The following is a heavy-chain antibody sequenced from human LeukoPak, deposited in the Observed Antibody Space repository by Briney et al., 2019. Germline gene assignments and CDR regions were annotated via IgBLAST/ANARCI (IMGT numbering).Heavy chain of an antibody. J-gene: IGHJ3*02. CDR2: ISVHNGNT. CDR1: GYTFTGYA. CDR3: ARGGYYNILTGYETADAFDI. V-gene: IGHV1-18*01. Sequence: ASVKVSCKASGYTFTGYAITWVRQAPGQGPEWMGRISVHNGNTNYAQKLQGRVTMTTDTSTSTAYMELRSLRSDDTAVYYCARGGYYNILTGYETADAFDIWGQGTMVTVSP. D-gene: IGHD3-9*01.